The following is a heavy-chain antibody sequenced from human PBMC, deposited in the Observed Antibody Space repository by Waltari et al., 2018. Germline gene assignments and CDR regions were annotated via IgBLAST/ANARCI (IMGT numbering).Heavy chain of an antibody. D-gene: IGHD5-12*01. CDR1: GGSISSESYY. CDR2: IYYDGTP. CDR3: ARPSGNAFDI. V-gene: IGHV4-61*01. Sequence: QVQLRESGPGLVKSSETLSLTCTVSGGSISSESYYWSWIRQPPGKGLECIGYIYYDGTPTYNPSLKSRVTISHDTSKNQFSLRLSAMTAADTAVYYCARPSGNAFDIWGRGTMITVSS. J-gene: IGHJ3*02.